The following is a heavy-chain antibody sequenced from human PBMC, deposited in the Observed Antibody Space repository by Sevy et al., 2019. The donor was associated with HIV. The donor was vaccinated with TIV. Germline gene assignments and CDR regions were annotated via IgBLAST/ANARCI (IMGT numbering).Heavy chain of an antibody. J-gene: IGHJ4*02. CDR1: GYSFTSYW. D-gene: IGHD6-19*01. Sequence: GESLKISCKGSGYSFTSYWIGWVRQMPGKGLEWMGIIYPGDSDTRYSPSFKGQVTISADKSISTAYLQWSSLKASDTAMYYCARPISGWYGEDYVDYWGQGTLVTVSS. V-gene: IGHV5-51*01. CDR2: IYPGDSDT. CDR3: ARPISGWYGEDYVDY.